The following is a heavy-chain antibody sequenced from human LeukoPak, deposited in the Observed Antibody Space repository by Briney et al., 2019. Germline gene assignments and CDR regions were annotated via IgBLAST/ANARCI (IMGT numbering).Heavy chain of an antibody. J-gene: IGHJ3*02. CDR2: ISSSTSYI. V-gene: IGHV3-21*01. Sequence: KPGGSLRLSCAASGFTFSGYSMNWVRQAPGKGLEWVSSISSSTSYIYYADSVKGRFTISRDNAKNSLYLQMNSLRAEDTAVYYCAGESTYYDFWSGYYIPSAFDIWGQGTMVTVSS. CDR3: AGESTYYDFWSGYYIPSAFDI. CDR1: GFTFSGYS. D-gene: IGHD3-3*01.